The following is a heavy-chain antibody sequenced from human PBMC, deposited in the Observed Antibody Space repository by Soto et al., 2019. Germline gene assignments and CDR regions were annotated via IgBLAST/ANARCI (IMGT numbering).Heavy chain of an antibody. CDR3: VRNSSRFDY. CDR2: ISSDTTYI. CDR1: GFIFNSYS. V-gene: IGHV3-21*01. D-gene: IGHD4-4*01. J-gene: IGHJ4*02. Sequence: EVQLVETGGGLVKPGGSLRVSCAASGFIFNSYSMAWVRQAPGKGLEWVSSISSDTTYIFYADSVKGRFTISRDNAKNSLYLQMSSLRAEVTAVYYCVRNSSRFDYWGQGVLVTVSS.